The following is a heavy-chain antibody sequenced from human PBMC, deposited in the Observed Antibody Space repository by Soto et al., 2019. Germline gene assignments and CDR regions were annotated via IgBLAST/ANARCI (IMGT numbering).Heavy chain of an antibody. Sequence: GASVKVSCKASGGTFSIYGFSWVRQAPGQGPEWIGGIIPILTTPNYAQKFQGRVTIVADESTTTVYMELSSLKFEDTAVYYCATSVGIAPTGEDGMDVWGQRTSVTVSS. J-gene: IGHJ6*02. D-gene: IGHD2-8*02. CDR2: IIPILTTP. V-gene: IGHV1-69*13. CDR3: ATSVGIAPTGEDGMDV. CDR1: GGTFSIYG.